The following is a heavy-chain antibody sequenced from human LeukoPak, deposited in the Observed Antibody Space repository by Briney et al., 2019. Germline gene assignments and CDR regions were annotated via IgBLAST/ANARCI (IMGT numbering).Heavy chain of an antibody. J-gene: IGHJ4*02. D-gene: IGHD2-15*01. CDR3: ARDVDTVAAFDY. V-gene: IGHV1-2*02. CDR1: GYTFTGYY. Sequence: ASVKVSCKASGYTFTGYYMHWVRQAPGQGLEWMGWINPNSGGTNYAQKFQGRVTMTRDTSISTAYMALSRLRSDDTAVYYCARDVDTVAAFDYWGQGTLVTVSS. CDR2: INPNSGGT.